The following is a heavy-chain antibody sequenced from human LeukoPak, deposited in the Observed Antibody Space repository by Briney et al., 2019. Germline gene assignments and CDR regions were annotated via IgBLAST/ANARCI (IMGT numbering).Heavy chain of an antibody. CDR2: IYYSGST. D-gene: IGHD6-6*01. J-gene: IGHJ6*03. Sequence: SETLSLTCTISGGSISGHYWSWIRQPPGKGLEWIGYIYYSGSTNYNPSLKSRVTISVDTSKNQFSLKLSSVTAADTAVYYCAREVPVAARQRYYYYYYMDVWGKGTTVTVSS. CDR1: GGSISGHY. CDR3: AREVPVAARQRYYYYYYMDV. V-gene: IGHV4-59*11.